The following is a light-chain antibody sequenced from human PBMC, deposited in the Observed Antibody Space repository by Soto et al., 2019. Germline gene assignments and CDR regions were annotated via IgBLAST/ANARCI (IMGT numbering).Light chain of an antibody. Sequence: EIVFPQCPGTLSLSPGETAALSCRVSRSLSDNHLAWYQQRPGQAPRLLIYGSSSRAAGIPDRLRGSGTGTDFTLTIRRLEPEDFGVYYCQQYSDAPHTFGLGTKVDI. J-gene: IGKJ2*01. V-gene: IGKV3-20*01. CDR2: GSS. CDR3: QQYSDAPHT. CDR1: RSLSDNH.